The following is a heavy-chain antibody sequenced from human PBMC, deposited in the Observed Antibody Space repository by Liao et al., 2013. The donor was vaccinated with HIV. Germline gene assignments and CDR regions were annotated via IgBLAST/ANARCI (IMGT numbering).Heavy chain of an antibody. D-gene: IGHD3-16*01. J-gene: IGHJ4*02. CDR2: IYYSGST. CDR3: ARVPPLIYVWGIIPYYFDY. CDR1: GGSISSSSYY. V-gene: IGHV4-39*07. Sequence: QLQLQESGPGLVKPSETLSLTCTVSGGSISSSSYYWGWIRQPPGKGLEWIGSIYYSGSTFYNPSLKSRVTISVDTSKNQFSLRLTSVTAADTAMYYCARVPPLIYVWGIIPYYFDYWGQGTLVTVSS.